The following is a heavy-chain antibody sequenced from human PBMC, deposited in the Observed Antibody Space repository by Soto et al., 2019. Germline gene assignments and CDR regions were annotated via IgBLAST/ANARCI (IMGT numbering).Heavy chain of an antibody. D-gene: IGHD1-1*01. Sequence: QVQLVQSGAEVKKPGASVKVSCKASGYTFTGYYMHWVRQAPGQGLEWMGWINPNSGGTNNAQKFQGWVTMTRDTSMSTAYMELSRLRSDDTAVYYCARADNWSDGGEAFDIWGQGTMVTVSS. V-gene: IGHV1-2*04. CDR1: GYTFTGYY. CDR2: INPNSGGT. CDR3: ARADNWSDGGEAFDI. J-gene: IGHJ3*02.